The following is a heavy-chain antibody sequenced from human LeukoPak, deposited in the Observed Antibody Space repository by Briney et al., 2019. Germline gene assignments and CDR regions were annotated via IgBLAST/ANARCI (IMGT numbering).Heavy chain of an antibody. J-gene: IGHJ1*01. CDR3: ARARDPKYYYDSSGYFAHFQH. Sequence: EASVKVSCKASGYTFTSYYMHWVRQAPGQGLEWMGIINPSGGSTSYAQKFQGRVTMTRDMSTSTVYMGLSSLRSEDTAVYYCARARDPKYYYDSSGYFAHFQHWGQGTLVTVSS. CDR2: INPSGGST. D-gene: IGHD3-22*01. V-gene: IGHV1-46*01. CDR1: GYTFTSYY.